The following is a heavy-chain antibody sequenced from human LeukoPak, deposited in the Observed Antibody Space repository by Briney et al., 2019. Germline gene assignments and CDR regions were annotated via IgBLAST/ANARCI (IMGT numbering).Heavy chain of an antibody. J-gene: IGHJ6*03. CDR2: ISSSSSYI. D-gene: IGHD1-1*01. CDR3: AGGTNYYYYYMDV. CDR1: GFTFSSYS. Sequence: GGSLRLSCAASGFTFSSYSMNWVRQAPGKGLEWVSSISSSSSYIYYADSVKGRFTISRDNAKNSLYLQMNSLRVEDTAVYYCAGGTNYYYYYMDVWGKGTTVTISS. V-gene: IGHV3-21*01.